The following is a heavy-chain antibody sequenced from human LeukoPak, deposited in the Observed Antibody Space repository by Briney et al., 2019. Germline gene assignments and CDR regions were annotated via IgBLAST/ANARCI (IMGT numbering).Heavy chain of an antibody. CDR1: GFTFSSYA. D-gene: IGHD4-11*01. CDR2: ISYDGSNK. Sequence: GRSLRLSCAASGFTFSSYAMHWVRQAPGKGLEWVAVISYDGSNKYYADSVKGRFTISRDNSKNTLYLQMNSLRAEDTAVYYCARVAYSNYVYDAFDIWGQGTMVTVSS. J-gene: IGHJ3*02. V-gene: IGHV3-30-3*01. CDR3: ARVAYSNYVYDAFDI.